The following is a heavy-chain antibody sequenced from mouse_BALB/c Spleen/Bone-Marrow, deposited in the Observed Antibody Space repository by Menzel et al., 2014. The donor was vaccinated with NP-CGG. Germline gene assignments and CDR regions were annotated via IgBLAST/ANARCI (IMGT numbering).Heavy chain of an antibody. CDR1: GFNFKDTF. V-gene: IGHV14-3*02. CDR3: ARYGYNVKYSFDF. D-gene: IGHD2-2*01. CDR2: IDPANGNV. J-gene: IGHJ4*01. Sequence: EVMLVESGAELVKPGASVRLSCTTSGFNFKDTFVHWVRQRPAQGLEWIGRIDPANGNVKNGPQFQAKATITAEISSNTGHLQLKGLTSEDTAVYFCARYGYNVKYSFDFWGQGTLVPGSS.